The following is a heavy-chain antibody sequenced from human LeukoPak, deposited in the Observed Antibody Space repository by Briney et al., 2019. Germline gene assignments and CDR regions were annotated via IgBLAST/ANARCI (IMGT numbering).Heavy chain of an antibody. D-gene: IGHD6-19*01. CDR2: ISYDGSDK. CDR1: GFIFRNFA. J-gene: IGHJ4*02. CDR3: ATPGGTGWHPLDY. V-gene: IGHV3-30*03. Sequence: PGGSLRLSCAASGFIFRNFAMHWVRQTPGKGLGWVALISYDGSDKYFRDSVKGRFTVSRDNSKNTLYLHMSSLRPEDTAVYYCATPGGTGWHPLDYWGQGTLVTVSS.